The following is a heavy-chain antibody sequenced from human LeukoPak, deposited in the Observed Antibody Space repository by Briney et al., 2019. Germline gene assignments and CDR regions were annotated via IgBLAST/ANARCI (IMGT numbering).Heavy chain of an antibody. V-gene: IGHV1-2*06. J-gene: IGHJ6*03. CDR2: INPNSGDP. CDR1: GYTFTDSY. D-gene: IGHD2-8*01. CDR3: ARSARHCNNGVCFTDYYIDL. Sequence: ASVKVSCKTSGYTFTDSYIHWVRHAPGQGLEWMGRINPNSGDPNYPQKFQGRVTMTRDTSISTAYMGMSSLTSDDTAVYYCARSARHCNNGVCFTDYYIDLWGKGTTVIVSS.